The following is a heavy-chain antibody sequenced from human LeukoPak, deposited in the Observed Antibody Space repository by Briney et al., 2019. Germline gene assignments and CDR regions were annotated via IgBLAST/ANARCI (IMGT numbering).Heavy chain of an antibody. CDR2: IRYDGSNK. V-gene: IGHV3-30*02. Sequence: PGGSLRLSRAASGFTFNNYGMHWIRQAPGKGLEWVAFIRYDGSNKYYADSVKGRFTISRDNSKNTLYLQMNSLRAEDTAVYYCATNYYNTSGSYFAFDYWGQGTLVTVSS. D-gene: IGHD3-22*01. CDR3: ATNYYNTSGSYFAFDY. J-gene: IGHJ4*02. CDR1: GFTFNNYG.